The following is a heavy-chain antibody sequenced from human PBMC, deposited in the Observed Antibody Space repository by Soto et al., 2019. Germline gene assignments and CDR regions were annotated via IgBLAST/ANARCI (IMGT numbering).Heavy chain of an antibody. J-gene: IGHJ5*02. V-gene: IGHV4-34*01. Sequence: QVQLQQWGAGLLKPSETLSLTCAVYGGSFSGYYWSWIRQPPGKGLEWIGEINHSGSTNYNPSLKSRVTITGDTSKNQFALKLRSVTAADTAVYYCARGWGLSTRRSGGWFDPWGQGTLVTVSS. CDR1: GGSFSGYY. D-gene: IGHD2-2*01. CDR2: INHSGST. CDR3: ARGWGLSTRRSGGWFDP.